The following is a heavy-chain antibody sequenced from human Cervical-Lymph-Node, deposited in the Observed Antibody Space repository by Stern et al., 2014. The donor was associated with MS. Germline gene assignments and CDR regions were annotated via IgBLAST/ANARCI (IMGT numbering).Heavy chain of an antibody. J-gene: IGHJ5*02. CDR2: IKQDGSEK. CDR3: ARGRRDNNWFDP. V-gene: IGHV3-7*01. CDR1: GFTFRSYW. D-gene: IGHD2-21*01. Sequence: EMQLVESGGGLVQPGGSLRLSCAASGFTFRSYWMSWVRQAPGKGLEWVANIKQDGSEKYYVDSVKGRFTISRDNAKNSLYLQMNSLRAEDTAVYYCARGRRDNNWFDPWGQGTLVTVSS.